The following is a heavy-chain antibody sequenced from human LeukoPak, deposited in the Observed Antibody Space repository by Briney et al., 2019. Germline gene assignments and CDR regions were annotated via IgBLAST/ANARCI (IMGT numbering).Heavy chain of an antibody. J-gene: IGHJ6*03. CDR1: DFTVSTNY. CDR3: AIDSLDRSGPYYYYYMDV. Sequence: PGGSLRLSCAASDFTVSTNYISWVRQAPGKGLEWVSLISWDGGSTYYADSVKGRFTISRDNSKNSLYLQMNSLRTEDTALYYCAIDSLDRSGPYYYYYMDVWGKGTTVTVSS. CDR2: ISWDGGST. D-gene: IGHD3-3*01. V-gene: IGHV3-43*01.